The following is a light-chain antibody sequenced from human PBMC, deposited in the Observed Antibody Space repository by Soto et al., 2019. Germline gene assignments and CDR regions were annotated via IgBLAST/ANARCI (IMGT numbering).Light chain of an antibody. Sequence: IQMTQSPSALSASVGDRVTITCRASQRISSWLAWYQQKPGKAPRLLIYDASYLERGAPSRFSGSGSGTDFTLNISDLQPDDLGSYYCQQYNNFWTFGPGNKVEI. CDR3: QQYNNFWT. V-gene: IGKV1-5*01. CDR1: QRISSW. CDR2: DAS. J-gene: IGKJ1*01.